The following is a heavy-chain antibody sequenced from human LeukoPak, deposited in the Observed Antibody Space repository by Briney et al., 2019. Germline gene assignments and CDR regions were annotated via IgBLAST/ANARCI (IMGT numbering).Heavy chain of an antibody. J-gene: IGHJ3*02. D-gene: IGHD3-22*01. V-gene: IGHV1-2*02. CDR2: INPNSGGT. CDR1: GYTFTGYY. CDR3: ARGGGLIGEDAFDI. Sequence: ASVKVTCEASGYTFTGYYMHWVRQAPGQGLEWMGWINPNSGGTNYAQKFQGRVTMTRDTSISTAYMELSRPRSDDTAVYYCARGGGLIGEDAFDIWGQGTMVTVSS.